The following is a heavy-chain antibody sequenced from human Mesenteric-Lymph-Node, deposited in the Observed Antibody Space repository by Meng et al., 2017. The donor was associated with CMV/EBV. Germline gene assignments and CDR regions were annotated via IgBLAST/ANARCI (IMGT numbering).Heavy chain of an antibody. CDR3: ATLGVAQVIGGFDI. D-gene: IGHD6-19*01. V-gene: IGHV3-23*03. J-gene: IGHJ3*02. CDR2: INDGGRRT. CDR1: GFTFSNYP. Sequence: GGSLRLSCAASGFTFSNYPMTGVRQVPGKGLEWVAGINDGGRRTYYADSVKGRFTISREDSKNTLYLQMNSLRVEDTAVYYCATLGVAQVIGGFDIWGQGTVVTVSS.